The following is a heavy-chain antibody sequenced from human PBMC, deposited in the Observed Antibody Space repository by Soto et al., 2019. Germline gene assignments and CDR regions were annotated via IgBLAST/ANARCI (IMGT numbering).Heavy chain of an antibody. Sequence: TLSLTCTVSGGSISSYYWSWIRQPPGKGLEWIGYIYYSGSTNYNPSLKSRVTISVDTSKNQFSLKLSSVTAADTAVYYCASGGSSGWPMGDYFDYWGQGTLVTVSS. V-gene: IGHV4-59*01. CDR3: ASGGSSGWPMGDYFDY. J-gene: IGHJ4*02. CDR1: GGSISSYY. CDR2: IYYSGST. D-gene: IGHD6-19*01.